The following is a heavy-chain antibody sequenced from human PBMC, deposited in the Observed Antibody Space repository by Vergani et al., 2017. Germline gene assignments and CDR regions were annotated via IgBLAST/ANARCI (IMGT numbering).Heavy chain of an antibody. CDR1: VYTFTSYY. J-gene: IGHJ5*02. D-gene: IGHD2-2*02. CDR3: ARGCGSTSCYKRGEDWFDP. CDR2: INPSGGST. V-gene: IGHV1-46*01. Sequence: QVQLVQSGAEVKKPGASVKVSCQASVYTFTSYYIHWVRQAPGQGLEWMGIINPSGGSTNYAQKFQGRVTMTRDTSTSTVFMELSSLRSEDTDVYYCARGCGSTSCYKRGEDWFDPWGQGTLVTVSS.